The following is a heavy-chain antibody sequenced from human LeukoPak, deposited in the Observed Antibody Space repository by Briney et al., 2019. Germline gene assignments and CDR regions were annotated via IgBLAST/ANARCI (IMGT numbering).Heavy chain of an antibody. CDR3: AKDPNGDYVGTFDM. Sequence: GGSLRLSCAASGFTFGSYGMHWIRQAPGKGLEWVAVTSHDGSNTYYVDSVKGRFIISRDNSKNTLYLQMNSLRAEDTAEYYCAKDPNGDYVGTFDMWGQGTMVTVSS. CDR2: TSHDGSNT. CDR1: GFTFGSYG. D-gene: IGHD4-17*01. J-gene: IGHJ3*02. V-gene: IGHV3-30*18.